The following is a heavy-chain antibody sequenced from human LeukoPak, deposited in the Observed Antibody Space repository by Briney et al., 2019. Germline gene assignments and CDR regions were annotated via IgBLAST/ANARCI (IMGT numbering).Heavy chain of an antibody. CDR3: ARTYYDFCSGPWYYFDY. CDR2: INPNGGGT. CDR1: GYTFTGYY. Sequence: ASVKVSCKASGYTFTGYYMHWVRQAPGQGLEWMGWINPNGGGTNYAQKFQGRVTMTRDTSISTAYMKLSRLRSDDTAVYYCARTYYDFCSGPWYYFDYWGQGTLVTVSS. D-gene: IGHD3-3*01. J-gene: IGHJ4*02. V-gene: IGHV1-2*02.